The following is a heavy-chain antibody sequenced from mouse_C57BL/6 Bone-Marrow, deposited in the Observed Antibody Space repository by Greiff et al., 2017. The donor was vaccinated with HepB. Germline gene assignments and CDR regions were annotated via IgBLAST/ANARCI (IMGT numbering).Heavy chain of an antibody. V-gene: IGHV5-9-1*02. CDR3: TIYYYGSSYSAY. CDR2: ISSGGDYI. J-gene: IGHJ3*01. D-gene: IGHD1-1*01. CDR1: GFTFSSYA. Sequence: DVKLVESGAGLVKPGGSLKLSCAASGFTFSSYAMSWVRQTPEKRLEWVAYISSGGDYIYYADTVKGRFTISRDNARNTLYLQMSSLKSEDTAMYYCTIYYYGSSYSAYWGQGTLVTVSA.